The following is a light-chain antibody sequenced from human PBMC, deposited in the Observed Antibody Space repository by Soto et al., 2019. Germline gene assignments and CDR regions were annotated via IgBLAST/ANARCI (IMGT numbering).Light chain of an antibody. V-gene: IGKV3-20*01. CDR1: QSVSSKY. CDR3: QQYGRSLFT. CDR2: GTS. J-gene: IGKJ3*01. Sequence: EIVLTQSPGTLSLSPGERATLSCRASQSVSSKYLAWYQQKPGQAPRVLIYGTSIRASGVPERFSGGGSGPDFTLTITRLEPEDFAVYYCQQYGRSLFTFGPGTKVDFK.